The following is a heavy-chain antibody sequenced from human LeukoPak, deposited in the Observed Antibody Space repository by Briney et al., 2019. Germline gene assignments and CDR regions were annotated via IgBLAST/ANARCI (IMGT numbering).Heavy chain of an antibody. V-gene: IGHV3-48*04. CDR1: GFTFSSYS. J-gene: IGHJ4*02. CDR2: ISSSGGTT. CDR3: ARRGGSSSRRSPIDY. Sequence: GGSLRLSCAASGFTFSSYSMSWVRQAPGKGLEWVSHISSSGGTTDYADSVKGRFTISRDNAKNSLFLQMNGLRAEDTAVYYCARRGGSSSRRSPIDYWGQGTLVTVSS. D-gene: IGHD6-6*01.